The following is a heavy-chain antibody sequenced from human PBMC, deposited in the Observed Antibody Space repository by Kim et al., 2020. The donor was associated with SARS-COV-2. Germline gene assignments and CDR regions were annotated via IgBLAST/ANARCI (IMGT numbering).Heavy chain of an antibody. CDR2: ISGSGGST. D-gene: IGHD2-8*01. Sequence: GGSLRLSCAASGFTFSSYAMSWVRQAPGKGLEWVSAISGSGGSTYYADSVKGRFTISRDNSKNTLYLQMNSLRAEDTAVYYCANSGGPYCTNGVCYSVYWGQGTLVTVSS. V-gene: IGHV3-23*01. CDR1: GFTFSSYA. CDR3: ANSGGPYCTNGVCYSVY. J-gene: IGHJ4*02.